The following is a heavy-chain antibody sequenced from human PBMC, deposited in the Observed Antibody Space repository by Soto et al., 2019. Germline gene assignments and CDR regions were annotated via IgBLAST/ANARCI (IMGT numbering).Heavy chain of an antibody. Sequence: TLSLTCTVSGGSISSGGYYWSWIRQHPGKGLEWIGYIYYSGSTYYNPSLKSRVTISVDTSKNQFSLKLSSVTAADTAVYYCARGGWCYYDSSGYYPPCNWFDPWGQGTLVTVSS. CDR3: ARGGWCYYDSSGYYPPCNWFDP. D-gene: IGHD3-22*01. V-gene: IGHV4-31*03. CDR1: GGSISSGGYY. CDR2: IYYSGST. J-gene: IGHJ5*02.